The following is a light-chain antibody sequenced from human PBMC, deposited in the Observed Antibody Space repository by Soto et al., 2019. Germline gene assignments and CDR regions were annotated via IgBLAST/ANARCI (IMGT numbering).Light chain of an antibody. CDR2: GAS. CDR1: QSVSSN. V-gene: IGKV3-15*01. Sequence: EIVMTHSPATLSVSPWERATLSCRASQSVSSNLAWYQQKPGQAPRLLIYGASTRAPGIPDRFSGSGSGTDFTLTITRLEPEDFAVYYCQQYVTSSPRTFGQGTKVDIK. J-gene: IGKJ1*01. CDR3: QQYVTSSPRT.